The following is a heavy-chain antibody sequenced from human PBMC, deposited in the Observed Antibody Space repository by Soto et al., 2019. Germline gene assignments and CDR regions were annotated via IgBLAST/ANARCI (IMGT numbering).Heavy chain of an antibody. Sequence: GGSLRLSCAASGFTFSSYAMSWVRQAPGKGLEWVSAISGSGGGTYYADSVKGRFTISRDNSKNTLYLQMNSLRAEDTAVYYCAKDNDRGVINYFDYWGQGTLVTVSS. CDR3: AKDNDRGVINYFDY. D-gene: IGHD3-10*02. CDR2: ISGSGGGT. J-gene: IGHJ4*02. V-gene: IGHV3-23*01. CDR1: GFTFSSYA.